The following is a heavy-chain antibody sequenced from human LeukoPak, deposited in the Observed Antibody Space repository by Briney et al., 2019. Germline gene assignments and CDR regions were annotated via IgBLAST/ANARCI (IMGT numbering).Heavy chain of an antibody. V-gene: IGHV3-7*01. CDR2: IKQDGSEK. D-gene: IGHD2-2*01. J-gene: IGHJ4*02. Sequence: GGSLRLSCAASGFTLSNCWMCWVRQAPGKGLEWVANIKQDGSEKYYVDSVKGRFTISRDNAKNSLYLQMNGLRAEDTAVYYCARGLVVGPSAHSAIFDYWGQGTLVTVSS. CDR3: ARGLVVGPSAHSAIFDY. CDR1: GFTLSNCW.